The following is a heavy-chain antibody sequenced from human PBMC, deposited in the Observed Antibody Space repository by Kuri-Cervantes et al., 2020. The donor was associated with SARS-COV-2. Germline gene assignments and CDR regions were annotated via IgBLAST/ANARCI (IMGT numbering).Heavy chain of an antibody. V-gene: IGHV3-33*08. J-gene: IGHJ4*02. D-gene: IGHD4-17*01. CDR3: ARASFYGDYPPGHFDY. CDR1: GFTFSSYG. CDR2: IWYDGSNK. Sequence: GGSLRLSCAASGFTFSSYGMHWVRQAPGKGLEWVAVIWYDGSNKYYADSVKGRFTISRDNSKNTLYLQMNSLRAEDTAVYYCARASFYGDYPPGHFDYWGQGTLVTVSS.